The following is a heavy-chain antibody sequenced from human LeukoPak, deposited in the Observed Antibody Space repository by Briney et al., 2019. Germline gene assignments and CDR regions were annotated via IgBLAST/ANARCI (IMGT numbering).Heavy chain of an antibody. CDR2: TYTSGST. D-gene: IGHD6-13*01. CDR3: AREYSSSWSRSYYYYYYMDV. CDR1: GGSISSYY. J-gene: IGHJ6*03. V-gene: IGHV4-4*07. Sequence: SETLSLTCTVSGGSISSYYWSWIRQPAGKGLEWIGRTYTSGSTNYNPSLKSRVTMSVDTSKNQFSLKLSSVTAADTAVYYCAREYSSSWSRSYYYYYYMDVWGKGTTVTVSS.